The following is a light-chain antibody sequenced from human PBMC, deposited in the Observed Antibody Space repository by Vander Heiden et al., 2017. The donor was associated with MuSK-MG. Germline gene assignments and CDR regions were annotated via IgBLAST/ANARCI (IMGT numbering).Light chain of an antibody. CDR3: SSYSRSSTVD. CDR1: SSDVGTYNY. J-gene: IGLJ2*01. V-gene: IGLV2-14*03. CDR2: DVN. Sequence: QSARTQPASVSGSPGQSITISCTGTSSDVGTYNYVSWYQQHPGKAPKLLLFDVNDRPSGVSNRFSVSKSGNTASLIISGLQAEDEADYYCSSYSRSSTVDFGGGTKLTVL.